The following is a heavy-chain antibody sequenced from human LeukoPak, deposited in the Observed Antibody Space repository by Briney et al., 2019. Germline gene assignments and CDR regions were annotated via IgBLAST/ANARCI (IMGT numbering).Heavy chain of an antibody. Sequence: GGSLRLSCAASGFTVSSNYMSWVRQAPGEGLEWVSVIYNNGNTYYADSVKGRFTISRDNSKNTLYLQMNSLRSEDTAVYYCARGPSAAAEYWGQGTLVTVSS. CDR1: GFTVSSNY. D-gene: IGHD6-13*01. CDR2: IYNNGNT. CDR3: ARGPSAAAEY. V-gene: IGHV3-66*02. J-gene: IGHJ4*02.